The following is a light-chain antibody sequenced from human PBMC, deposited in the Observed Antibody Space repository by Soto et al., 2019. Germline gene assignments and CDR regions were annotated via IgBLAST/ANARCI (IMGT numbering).Light chain of an antibody. J-gene: IGLJ3*02. Sequence: QPVLTQAPSASAAPGQTVTIFCSGSPSNIGANYVFWYQHRPGTAPKLLIYRNSQRPSGVPDRFSASKSGTSASLAISGLRAEDEADYYCAAWDDGRTALFGGGTKVTVL. CDR2: RNS. V-gene: IGLV1-47*01. CDR3: AAWDDGRTAL. CDR1: PSNIGANY.